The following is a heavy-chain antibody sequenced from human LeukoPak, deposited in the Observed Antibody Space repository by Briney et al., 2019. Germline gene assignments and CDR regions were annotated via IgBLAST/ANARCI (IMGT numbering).Heavy chain of an antibody. Sequence: SETLSLTCTVSGGSISSYYWSWIRQPAGKGLEWIGRIYTSGSTNYNPSLKSRVTMSVDTSKNQFSLKLSSVTAADTAVYYCARDRRFFSNHNWFDPWGQGTLVTVSS. J-gene: IGHJ5*02. CDR2: IYTSGST. V-gene: IGHV4-4*07. CDR3: ARDRRFFSNHNWFDP. D-gene: IGHD3-3*01. CDR1: GGSISSYY.